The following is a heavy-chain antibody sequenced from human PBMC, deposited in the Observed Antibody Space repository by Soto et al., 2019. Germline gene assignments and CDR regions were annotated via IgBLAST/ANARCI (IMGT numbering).Heavy chain of an antibody. CDR2: FDPEDGET. CDR1: GYTLTELS. D-gene: IGHD6-13*01. J-gene: IGHJ4*02. Sequence: GVSXKVSCKVSGYTLTELSMHWVRQAPGKGLEWMGGFDPEDGETIYAQKFQGRVTMTEDTSTDTAYMELSSLRSEDTAVYYCATGGDIAAAGTYFDYWGQGTLVTVSS. CDR3: ATGGDIAAAGTYFDY. V-gene: IGHV1-24*01.